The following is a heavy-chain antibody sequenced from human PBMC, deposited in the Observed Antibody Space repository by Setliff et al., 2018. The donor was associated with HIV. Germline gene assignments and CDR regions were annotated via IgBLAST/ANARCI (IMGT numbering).Heavy chain of an antibody. V-gene: IGHV1-3*01. J-gene: IGHJ4*02. D-gene: IGHD6-13*01. CDR3: ARTLFPSSSLFSN. CDR2: INAGNGNT. CDR1: GDIFSRYG. Sequence: ASVKVSCKASGDIFSRYGISWMRQAPGQRLEWMGWINAGNGNTKYSQKFQDRVTITRDTSASTAYMELRLRSEDTAVYYCARTLFPSSSLFSNWGQGTLVTAPQ.